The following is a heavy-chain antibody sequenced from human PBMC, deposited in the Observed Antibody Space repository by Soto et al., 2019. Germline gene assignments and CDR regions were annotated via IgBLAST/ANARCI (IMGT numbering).Heavy chain of an antibody. CDR1: GGAFSGYT. Sequence: QVQLVQSGAEVKKPGSSMKVSCKASGGAFSGYTFNWVRQAPGQGLEWMGRLIPAVGQANNAQKFQGRLTITADESARTVYLDLPSLTSEDTAVYFCAGGAVHTPTWMGAWGQGTLVTVSS. D-gene: IGHD2-15*01. J-gene: IGHJ5*02. CDR2: LIPAVGQA. V-gene: IGHV1-69*08. CDR3: AGGAVHTPTWMGA.